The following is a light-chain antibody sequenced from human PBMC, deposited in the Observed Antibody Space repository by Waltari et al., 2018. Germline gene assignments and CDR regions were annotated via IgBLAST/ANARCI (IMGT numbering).Light chain of an antibody. CDR3: CSYAGRTTWV. CDR2: AVS. CDR1: SSYVGNYTL. V-gene: IGLV2-23*02. J-gene: IGLJ3*02. Sequence: QSALTQPASVSGSPGQSITISCTGTSSYVGNYTLVSWYQQHPGRAPKLIIYAVSERPSGVSNRFSGSKSANTASLTVSGLQAEDEADYYCCSYAGRTTWVFGGGTNLTVL.